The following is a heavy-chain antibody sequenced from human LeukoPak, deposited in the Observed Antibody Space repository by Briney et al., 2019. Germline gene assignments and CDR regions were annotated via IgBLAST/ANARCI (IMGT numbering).Heavy chain of an antibody. V-gene: IGHV3-23*01. CDR2: ISGSGGST. Sequence: GGSVRLSCAASGFTFSSYEMSWVRQAPGKGLEWVSVISGSGGSTYYADSVKGRFTISRDNSKNTLYLQMNSLRAEDTAVYYCAKKYGDYYYYYYMDVWGKGTTVTVSS. J-gene: IGHJ6*03. CDR3: AKKYGDYYYYYYMDV. CDR1: GFTFSSYE. D-gene: IGHD4-17*01.